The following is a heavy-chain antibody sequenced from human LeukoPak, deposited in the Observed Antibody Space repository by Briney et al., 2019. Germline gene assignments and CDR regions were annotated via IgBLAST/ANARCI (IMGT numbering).Heavy chain of an antibody. D-gene: IGHD4-23*01. V-gene: IGHV1-69*13. CDR3: ARLRFWSGGNFDY. CDR2: IIPIFGTA. J-gene: IGHJ4*02. CDR1: GGTFSSYA. Sequence: ASVKVSCKASGGTFSSYAISWVRQAPGQGLEWMGGIIPIFGTANYAQKFQGRVTITADESTSTAYMELSSLRSEDTAVYYCARLRFWSGGNFDYWGQGTLVTVSS.